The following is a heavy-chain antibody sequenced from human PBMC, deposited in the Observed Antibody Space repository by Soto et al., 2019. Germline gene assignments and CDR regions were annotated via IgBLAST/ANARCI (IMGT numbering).Heavy chain of an antibody. CDR2: ISMDVGIT. Sequence: GSLRLFCSVSGFPLSSYAMHWVRQAPGKGLEYVSSISMDVGITYYPDSVKGRFNISRDNSKNTLYLQMSRLRVEDTAVYYCLKGRWVDSW. J-gene: IGHJ5*01. CDR3: LKGRWVDS. V-gene: IGHV3-64D*06. CDR1: GFPLSSYA.